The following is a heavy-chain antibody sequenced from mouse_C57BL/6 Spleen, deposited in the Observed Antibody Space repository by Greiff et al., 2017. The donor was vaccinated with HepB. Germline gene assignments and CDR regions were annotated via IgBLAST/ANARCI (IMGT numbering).Heavy chain of an antibody. J-gene: IGHJ4*01. CDR1: GFTFSSYA. CDR2: ISAGGSYT. CDR3: ARGFIAGDMDY. D-gene: IGHD1-1*01. V-gene: IGHV5-4*03. Sequence: EVKLVESGGGLVKPGGSLKLSCAASGFTFSSYAMSWVRQTPEKRLEWVATISAGGSYTYYPDNVKGRFTISRDNAKNNLYLQMNHLKSEDTAMYYCARGFIAGDMDYWGKGTAVTVAS.